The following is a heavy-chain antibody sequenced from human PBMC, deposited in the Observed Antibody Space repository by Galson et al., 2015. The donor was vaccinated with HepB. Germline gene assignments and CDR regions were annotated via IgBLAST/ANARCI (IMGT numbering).Heavy chain of an antibody. Sequence: SLRLSCAASGFTFSSYAMHWVRQAPGKGLEYVSAISSNGGSTYYADSVKGRFTISRDNSKNTLYLQMSSLRAEDTAVYYCVKDLGIAVAGTSAFDIWGQGTMVTVSS. D-gene: IGHD6-19*01. V-gene: IGHV3-64D*06. CDR1: GFTFSSYA. J-gene: IGHJ3*02. CDR3: VKDLGIAVAGTSAFDI. CDR2: ISSNGGST.